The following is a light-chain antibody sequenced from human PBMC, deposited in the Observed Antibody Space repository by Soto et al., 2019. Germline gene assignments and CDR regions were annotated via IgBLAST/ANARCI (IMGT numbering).Light chain of an antibody. CDR3: KQYGTSPFT. V-gene: IGKV3-20*01. J-gene: IGKJ3*01. CDR1: QSVSASY. Sequence: EIGLTQSPGTLSLSPGERATLSCRASQSVSASYLAWYQQKPGQPPRLLIYDASSRATGIPDRFSGSGSGTDFTLTISRLEPEDFAVYYCKQYGTSPFTFGPGTKVDI. CDR2: DAS.